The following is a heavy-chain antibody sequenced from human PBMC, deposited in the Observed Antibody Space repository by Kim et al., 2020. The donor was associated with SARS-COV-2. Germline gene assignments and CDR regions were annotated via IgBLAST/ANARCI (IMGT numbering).Heavy chain of an antibody. CDR3: ARGLRTGGYAFDI. CDR2: INHSGST. Sequence: SETLSLTCAVYGGSFSGYYWSWIRQPPGKGLEWIGEINHSGSTNYNPSLKSRVTISVDTSKNQFSLKLSSVTAADTAVYYCARGLRTGGYAFDIWGQGT. V-gene: IGHV4-34*01. CDR1: GGSFSGYY. D-gene: IGHD3-16*01. J-gene: IGHJ3*02.